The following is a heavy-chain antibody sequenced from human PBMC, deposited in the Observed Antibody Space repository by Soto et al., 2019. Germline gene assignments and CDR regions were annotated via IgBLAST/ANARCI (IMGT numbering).Heavy chain of an antibody. CDR2: IYYSGST. CDR1: GGSISSSSYY. J-gene: IGHJ6*02. CDR3: ARGRVATITAYYYYYGMDV. D-gene: IGHD5-12*01. V-gene: IGHV4-39*01. Sequence: PSETLSLTCTVSGGSISSSSYYWGWIRQPPGKGLEWIGSIYYSGSTYYNPSLKSRVTISVDTSKNQFSLKLSSVTAADTAVYYCARGRVATITAYYYYYGMDVWGQGTTVTVSS.